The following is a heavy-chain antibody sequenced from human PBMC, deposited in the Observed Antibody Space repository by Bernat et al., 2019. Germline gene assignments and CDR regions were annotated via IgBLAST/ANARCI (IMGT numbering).Heavy chain of an antibody. CDR1: GFPFSPYS. CDR3: ARDAAGNFDY. J-gene: IGHJ4*02. Sequence: EVQLVESGGGLVHPGGSLRLSCEASGFPFSPYSMNWVGQAPGKGLEWISYISNSGSTVYYADSVRGRFTISRDNAKNSLYLQMNSLRDEDTAVYYCARDAAGNFDYWGQGTLVTVSS. V-gene: IGHV3-48*02. D-gene: IGHD6-25*01. CDR2: ISNSGSTV.